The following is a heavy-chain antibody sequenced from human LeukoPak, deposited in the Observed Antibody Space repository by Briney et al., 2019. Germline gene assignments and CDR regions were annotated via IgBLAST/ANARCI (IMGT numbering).Heavy chain of an antibody. CDR1: GFTFNSRA. D-gene: IGHD1-26*01. V-gene: IGHV3-23*01. CDR3: AEDLSYYLTEFDY. CDR2: ISGSGGST. Sequence: GGSLRLSCAASGFTFNSRAMSWVRQAPGKGLEWVSAISGSGGSTYYADSVKGRFTISRDNSRDTLYLQMNSRRAEDTAVYYCAEDLSYYLTEFDYWGQGTLVSVSS. J-gene: IGHJ4*02.